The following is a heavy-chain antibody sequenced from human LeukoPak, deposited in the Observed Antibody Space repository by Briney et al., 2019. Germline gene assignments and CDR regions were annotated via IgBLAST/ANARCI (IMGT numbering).Heavy chain of an antibody. CDR3: ARDWYQPMDVKYFQH. CDR2: ISAYNGNT. V-gene: IGHV1-18*01. Sequence: ASVKVSCKASGYTFTSYGISWVRQAPGQGLEWMGWISAYNGNTKNAQKLQDRVTMTTDTSTSTAYMELRSLRSDDTAVYYCARDWYQPMDVKYFQHWGQGTLVTVSS. J-gene: IGHJ1*01. D-gene: IGHD2-2*01. CDR1: GYTFTSYG.